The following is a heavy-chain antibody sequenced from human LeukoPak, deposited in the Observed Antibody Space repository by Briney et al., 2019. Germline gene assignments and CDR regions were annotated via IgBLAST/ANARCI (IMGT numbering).Heavy chain of an antibody. CDR3: ARDLGYSSGWYNANWFDP. CDR2: INPNSGGT. Sequence: ASVKVSCKASGYTFTGYYMHWVRQATGQGLEWMGWINPNSGGTNYAQKFQGRVTMTRDTSISTAYMELSRLRSDDTAVYYCARDLGYSSGWYNANWFDPWGQGTLVTVSS. D-gene: IGHD6-19*01. V-gene: IGHV1-2*02. CDR1: GYTFTGYY. J-gene: IGHJ5*02.